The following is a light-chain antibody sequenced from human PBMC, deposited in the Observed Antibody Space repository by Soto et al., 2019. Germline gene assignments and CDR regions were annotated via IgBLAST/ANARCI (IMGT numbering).Light chain of an antibody. CDR1: QSVSSN. V-gene: IGKV3-20*01. J-gene: IGKJ1*01. Sequence: EIVMTQSPATLSVSPGERATLSCRASQSVSSNLAWYQQKPGQAPRLLIYGASSRATGIPDRFSGSGSGTDFSLTISRLEPEDFAVYSCQQYGSSPVTFGQGTKVE. CDR2: GAS. CDR3: QQYGSSPVT.